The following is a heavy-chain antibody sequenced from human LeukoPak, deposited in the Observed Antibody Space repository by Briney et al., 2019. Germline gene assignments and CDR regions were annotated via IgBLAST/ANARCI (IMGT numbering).Heavy chain of an antibody. D-gene: IGHD2-2*01. CDR3: ARGVGYCRSTSCYWWFDP. Sequence: PGGSLRLSCAASRFTISSYWMHWVGQAQGKGLVWVSRINSDGSSTSYADSVKGRFTISRDNAKNTLYLQMNSLRAEDTAVYYCARGVGYCRSTSCYWWFDPWGQGILVTVSS. CDR1: RFTISSYW. V-gene: IGHV3-74*01. J-gene: IGHJ5*02. CDR2: INSDGSST.